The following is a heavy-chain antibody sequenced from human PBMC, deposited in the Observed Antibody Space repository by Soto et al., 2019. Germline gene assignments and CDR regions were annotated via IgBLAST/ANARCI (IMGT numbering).Heavy chain of an antibody. CDR1: GFTFSSYG. CDR3: ARDDYYDSSGYYHFWYYYYGMDV. CDR2: IWYDGSNK. D-gene: IGHD3-22*01. V-gene: IGHV3-33*01. Sequence: QVQLVESGGGVVQPGRSLRLSCAASGFTFSSYGMHWVRQAPGKGLEWVAVIWYDGSNKYYADSVKGRFTISRDNSKNTRYLQMNSLRAEDTAVYYCARDDYYDSSGYYHFWYYYYGMDVWGQGTTVTVSS. J-gene: IGHJ6*02.